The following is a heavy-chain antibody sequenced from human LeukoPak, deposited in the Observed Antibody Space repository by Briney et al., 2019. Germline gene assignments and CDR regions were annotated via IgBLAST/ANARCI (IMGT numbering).Heavy chain of an antibody. CDR1: GYSFTTYW. CDR2: IDPSDSYT. J-gene: IGHJ4*02. CDR3: ARDRRLPPDC. Sequence: GESLKIFCKGSGYSFTTYWISWVRQMPGKGLEWMGRIDPSDSYTNYSPSFQGHVTISVDKSISTAYLQWSSLKASDTAIYYCARDRRLPPDCWGQGTLVTVSS. V-gene: IGHV5-10-1*01.